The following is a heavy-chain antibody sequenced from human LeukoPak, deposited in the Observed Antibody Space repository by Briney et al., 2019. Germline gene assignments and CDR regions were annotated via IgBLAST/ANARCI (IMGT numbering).Heavy chain of an antibody. CDR1: GYSISSGYY. V-gene: IGHV4-38-2*02. D-gene: IGHD2-8*02. CDR2: IYTSGST. J-gene: IGHJ6*03. Sequence: SETLSLTCTVSGYSISSGYYWGWIRQPPGKGLEWIGRIYTSGSTNYNPSLKTRVTISVDTSKNQVSLKLTSVTAADTAVYYCARESHYSGGVYYYYMDVWGKGTTVTVSS. CDR3: ARESHYSGGVYYYYMDV.